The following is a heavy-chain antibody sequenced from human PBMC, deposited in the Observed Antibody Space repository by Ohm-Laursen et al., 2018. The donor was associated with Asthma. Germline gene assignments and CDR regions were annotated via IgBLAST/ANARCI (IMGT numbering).Heavy chain of an antibody. CDR1: GGSISSANYF. V-gene: IGHV4-31*03. CDR3: AREVYIRMGSDAFDI. Sequence: SQTLSLTCSVSGGSISSANYFWSWIRQPPGKGLEWMGYIDHSGAAYYNPSLKSRVNLSVDTSKNQFSLRLSSVTAADTAVYFCAREVYIRMGSDAFDIWGQGTMVTVSS. J-gene: IGHJ3*02. CDR2: IDHSGAA. D-gene: IGHD3-16*01.